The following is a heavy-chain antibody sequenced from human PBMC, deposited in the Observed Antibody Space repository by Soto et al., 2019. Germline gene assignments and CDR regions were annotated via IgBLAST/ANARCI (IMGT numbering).Heavy chain of an antibody. CDR3: AKGWGATADY. J-gene: IGHJ4*02. CDR1: GFTFSSYG. Sequence: QVQLVESGGGVVQPGRSLRLSCAASGFTFSSYGMHWVRQAPGKGLEWVAVISYDGSNKYYADSVKGRFTISRDNSKNTLYLQMNSLRAEDTAVYYCAKGWGATADYGGQGTLVTVSS. CDR2: ISYDGSNK. V-gene: IGHV3-30*18. D-gene: IGHD1-26*01.